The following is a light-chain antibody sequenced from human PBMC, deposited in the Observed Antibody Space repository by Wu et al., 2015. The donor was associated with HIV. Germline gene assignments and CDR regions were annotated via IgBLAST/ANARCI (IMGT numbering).Light chain of an antibody. V-gene: IGKV3-20*01. CDR2: GAS. J-gene: IGKJ1*01. Sequence: VLTQSPGTLSLSPGEGATLSCRASQRLSSFYLAWYQQKPGQAPRLLIYGASTRATGIPDRFSGSGSETDFTLTINRLEPEDFAVYYCQQYGETFGQGTKVEIK. CDR1: QRLSSFY. CDR3: QQYGET.